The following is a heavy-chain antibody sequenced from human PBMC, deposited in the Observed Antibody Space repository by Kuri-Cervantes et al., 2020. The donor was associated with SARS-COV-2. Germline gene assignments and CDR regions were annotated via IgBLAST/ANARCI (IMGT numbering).Heavy chain of an antibody. V-gene: IGHV3-48*01. Sequence: LTCAASGFTFSSYSMNWVRQAPGKGLEWVSYISSSSSTIYYADSVKGRFTISRDNAKNSLYLQMNSLRAEDTAVYYCARDQGGYSSSWYDYYYYYMDVWGKGTTVTVSS. D-gene: IGHD6-13*01. J-gene: IGHJ6*03. CDR3: ARDQGGYSSSWYDYYYYYMDV. CDR1: GFTFSSYS. CDR2: ISSSSSTI.